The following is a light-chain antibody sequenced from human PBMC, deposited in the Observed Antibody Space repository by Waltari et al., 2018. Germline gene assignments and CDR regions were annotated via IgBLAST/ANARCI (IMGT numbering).Light chain of an antibody. V-gene: IGLV1-51*02. CDR3: GTWDSSLSGAV. CDR2: EEG. Sequence: QSVLTQPPSVSAAPGQRVTISCSGGHSNIGNNYVSWYRQFPGTAPELLIYEEGERPSGVPGRFSGSKSGTSATLDITGLQAGDEADYYCGTWDSSLSGAVFGGGTHLTVL. CDR1: HSNIGNNY. J-gene: IGLJ7*01.